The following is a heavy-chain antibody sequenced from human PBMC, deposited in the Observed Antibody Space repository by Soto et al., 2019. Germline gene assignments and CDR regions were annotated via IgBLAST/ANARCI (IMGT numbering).Heavy chain of an antibody. CDR1: GYTFTSYA. CDR3: ARGSTDYDSSGYYPDAFDI. V-gene: IGHV1-3*05. Sequence: QVQLVQSGAEEKKPGASVKVSCKASGYTFTSYAMHWVRQAPGQRLEWMGWINAGNGNTKYSQKFQGRVTITRDTXXSXAXXELSSLSSEDTAVYYCARGSTDYDSSGYYPDAFDIWGQGTMVTVSS. D-gene: IGHD3-22*01. J-gene: IGHJ3*02. CDR2: INAGNGNT.